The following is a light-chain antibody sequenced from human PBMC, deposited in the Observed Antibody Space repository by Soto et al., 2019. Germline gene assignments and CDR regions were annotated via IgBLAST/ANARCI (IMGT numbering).Light chain of an antibody. V-gene: IGKV3-20*01. CDR2: GVS. J-gene: IGKJ4*01. CDR3: QQYGNSPLT. Sequence: PGDRATLSCRASQTVTSGYLAWYQQKPGQAPRVIIFGVSTRATGVPDRFSGSGSGTDFTLTISRLEPEDFALYYCQQYGNSPLTFGGGTKVDIK. CDR1: QTVTSGY.